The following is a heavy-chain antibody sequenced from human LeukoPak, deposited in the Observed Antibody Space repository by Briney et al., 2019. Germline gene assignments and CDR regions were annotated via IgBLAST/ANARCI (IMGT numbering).Heavy chain of an antibody. CDR2: ISSSSSYI. CDR3: AKVGVLAGSKYFDY. D-gene: IGHD3-10*01. J-gene: IGHJ4*02. CDR1: GFTFSSYS. Sequence: KAGGCLRLSCAASGFTFSSYSMNWVRQAPGKGMEWVSLISSSSSYIYYVDSVKGRFTISRDNAKNSLYLQMNSLRAEDTAVYYCAKVGVLAGSKYFDYWGQGTLVTVSS. V-gene: IGHV3-21*01.